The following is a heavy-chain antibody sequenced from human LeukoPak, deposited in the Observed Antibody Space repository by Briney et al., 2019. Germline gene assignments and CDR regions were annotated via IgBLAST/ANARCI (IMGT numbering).Heavy chain of an antibody. CDR1: GFTFSSYW. CDR3: ARGLSEYASSLGY. Sequence: GGSVRLSCAASGFTFSSYWMHWVRQAPGKGLVWVSRINSDGSSTSYADSVRGRFSISRDNAKNTLYLQMNSLRAEDTAVYYCARGLSEYASSLGYWGQGTLVTVSA. J-gene: IGHJ4*02. D-gene: IGHD6-6*01. V-gene: IGHV3-74*01. CDR2: INSDGSST.